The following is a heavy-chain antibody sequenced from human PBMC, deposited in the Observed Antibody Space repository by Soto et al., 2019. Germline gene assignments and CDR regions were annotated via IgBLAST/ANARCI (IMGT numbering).Heavy chain of an antibody. CDR3: ARDGCSSASCYVGYYFDY. CDR1: GFTFSDYY. Sequence: GGSLRLSCAASGFTFSDYYMSWIRQAPGKGLEWVSYISSGSTIYYADSVRGRFTISRDNTKNSLYLQMNSLRVEDTAVYYCARDGCSSASCYVGYYFDYWGQGALVTVSS. CDR2: ISSGSTI. D-gene: IGHD2-2*01. J-gene: IGHJ4*02. V-gene: IGHV3-11*01.